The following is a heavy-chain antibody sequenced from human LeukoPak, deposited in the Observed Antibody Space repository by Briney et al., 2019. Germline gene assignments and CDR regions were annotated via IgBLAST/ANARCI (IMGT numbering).Heavy chain of an antibody. D-gene: IGHD3-3*01. V-gene: IGHV4-61*08. CDR3: ARVSRGTRYYDFWSGHTRHAFDI. CDR2: IYYSGST. J-gene: IGHJ3*02. Sequence: SETLSLTCTVSGGSISSGGYYWSWIRQHPGKGLEWIGYIYYSGSTNYNPSLKSRVTISVDTSKNQFSLKLSSVTAADTAVYYCARVSRGTRYYDFWSGHTRHAFDIWGQGTMVTVSS. CDR1: GGSISSGGYY.